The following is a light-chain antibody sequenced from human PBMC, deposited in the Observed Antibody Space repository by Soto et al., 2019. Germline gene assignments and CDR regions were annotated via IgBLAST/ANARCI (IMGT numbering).Light chain of an antibody. J-gene: IGLJ2*01. CDR1: SSDVGGYNY. CDR2: EVN. Sequence: QSALTQPPSASGSPGQSVTLSCTGTSSDVGGYNYVSWYQHHPGKAPKLMIYEVNKRPSGVSDRFSGSKSGNTASLTVSGLQAEDEADYYCISYAGSNSLGVFGGGTKVTVL. V-gene: IGLV2-8*01. CDR3: ISYAGSNSLGV.